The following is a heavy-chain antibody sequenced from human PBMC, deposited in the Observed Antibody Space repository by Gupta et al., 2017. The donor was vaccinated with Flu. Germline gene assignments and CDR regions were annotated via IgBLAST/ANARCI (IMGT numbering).Heavy chain of an antibody. CDR2: IGGSGKSA. D-gene: IGHD3-16*01. J-gene: IGHJ5*02. CDR3: AIEYMGCFDP. V-gene: IGHV3-23*01. Sequence: GCTFCVYTNGWIRQAPGKVLEWVSAIGGSGKSADDAYSVKGRFTISMDNSNHTLYLKMNSLRSEDTAVYYGAIEYMGCFDPRGQGILVTVSS. CDR1: GCTFCVYT.